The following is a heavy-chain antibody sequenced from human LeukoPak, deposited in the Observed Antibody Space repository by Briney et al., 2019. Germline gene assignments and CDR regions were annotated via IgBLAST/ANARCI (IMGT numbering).Heavy chain of an antibody. CDR2: IKKDGSEK. Sequence: WGSVRRSSAASGFTFSTYWMRWVRQAPGKGLEGVANIKKDGSEKSYMDSVRGRFTISRENAANSLYLQMTTLRAEDTAVYYCAREGVHCSGRSCLKAYWGQGTQVTVSS. CDR1: GFTFSTYW. J-gene: IGHJ4*02. D-gene: IGHD2-15*01. V-gene: IGHV3-7*03. CDR3: AREGVHCSGRSCLKAY.